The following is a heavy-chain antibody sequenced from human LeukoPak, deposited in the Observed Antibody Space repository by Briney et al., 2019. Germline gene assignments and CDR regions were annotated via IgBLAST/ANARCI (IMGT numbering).Heavy chain of an antibody. V-gene: IGHV1-69*05. CDR1: GGTFSSYA. CDR3: ARTLGDWYYFDY. J-gene: IGHJ4*02. Sequence: SVKVSCKASGGTFSSYAISWVRQAPGQGLEWMGGIIPIFGTANYAQRLQGRVTMTTDTSTSTAYMELRSLRSDDTAVYYCARTLGDWYYFDYWGQGTLVTASS. CDR2: IIPIFGTA. D-gene: IGHD3/OR15-3a*01.